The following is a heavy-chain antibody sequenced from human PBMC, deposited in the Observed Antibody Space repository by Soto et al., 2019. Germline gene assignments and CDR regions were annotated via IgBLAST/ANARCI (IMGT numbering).Heavy chain of an antibody. V-gene: IGHV1-69*13. CDR1: GGTFSSYA. D-gene: IGHD6-19*01. Sequence: ASVKVSCKASGGTFSSYAISWVRQAPGQGLEWMGGIIPIFGTANYAQKFQGRVTITADESTSTAYMELSSLRSEDTAVYYCAREHSSGWPDYRYYYYGMDVWGQGTTVTVSS. CDR2: IIPIFGTA. J-gene: IGHJ6*02. CDR3: AREHSSGWPDYRYYYYGMDV.